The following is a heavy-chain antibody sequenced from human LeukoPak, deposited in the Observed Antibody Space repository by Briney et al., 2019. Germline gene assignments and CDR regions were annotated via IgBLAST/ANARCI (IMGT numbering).Heavy chain of an antibody. CDR1: GFTFSSYG. Sequence: GGSLRLSCAASGFTFSSYGMSWVRQAPGKGLEWVSAISGSGGSTYYADSVKGRFTISRDTSKNALYLQMNSLRVEDTAVYYCAKVGQNYDILTYYFVYWGQGTLVTVSS. V-gene: IGHV3-23*01. CDR3: AKVGQNYDILTYYFVY. CDR2: ISGSGGST. J-gene: IGHJ4*02. D-gene: IGHD3-9*01.